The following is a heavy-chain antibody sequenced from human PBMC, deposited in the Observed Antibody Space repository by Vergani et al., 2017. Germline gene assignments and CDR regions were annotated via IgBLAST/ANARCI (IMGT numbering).Heavy chain of an antibody. CDR2: IYHSGST. CDR3: ARSMITXVRGVITLRGPFDY. V-gene: IGHV4-38-2*01. J-gene: IGHJ4*02. D-gene: IGHD3-10*01. Sequence: QVQLQESGPGLVKPSETLFLTCAVSGYSISSGYYWGWFRQPPGKGLGWIGSIYHSGSTYYNPSLKSRVTISVDTSKNQFSLKLSSVTAADTAVYYCARSMITXVRGVITLRGPFDYWGQGTLVTVSS. CDR1: GYSISSGYY.